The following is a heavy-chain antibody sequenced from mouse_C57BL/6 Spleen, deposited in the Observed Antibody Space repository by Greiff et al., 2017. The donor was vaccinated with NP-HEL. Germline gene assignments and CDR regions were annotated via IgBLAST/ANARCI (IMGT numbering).Heavy chain of an antibody. D-gene: IGHD2-2*01. Sequence: EVKLVESGPELVKPGASVKISSKASGYSFTDYNMNWVKQSNGKSLEWIGVINPNYGTTSYNQKFKGKATLTVDQSSSTAYMQLNSLTSEDSAVYYCARGEGYDGGWFAYWGQGTLVTVSA. J-gene: IGHJ3*01. V-gene: IGHV1-39*01. CDR3: ARGEGYDGGWFAY. CDR1: GYSFTDYN. CDR2: INPNYGTT.